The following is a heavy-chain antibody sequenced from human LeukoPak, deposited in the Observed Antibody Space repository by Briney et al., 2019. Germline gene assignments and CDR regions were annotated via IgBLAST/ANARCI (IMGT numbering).Heavy chain of an antibody. J-gene: IGHJ3*02. CDR1: GVSISTSIYY. D-gene: IGHD1-26*01. CDR3: ARLKDGVGGDSLIEYAFDI. CDR2: IYHSGST. Sequence: SETLSLTCTVSGVSISTSIYYWGWIRQPPGKGLEWVATIYHSGSTFYNRSLKSRATISADTSKNHFSLRLTSVTAADTAMYFCARLKDGVGGDSLIEYAFDIWGRGTMVTVSS. V-gene: IGHV4-39*02.